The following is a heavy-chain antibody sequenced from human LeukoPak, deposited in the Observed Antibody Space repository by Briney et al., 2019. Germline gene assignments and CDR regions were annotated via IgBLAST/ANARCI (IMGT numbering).Heavy chain of an antibody. J-gene: IGHJ4*02. V-gene: IGHV3-21*01. CDR2: ISSSSSYI. Sequence: PGGSLRLSCAASGFTFSSYSMNWVRQAPGKGLEWVSSISSSSSYIYYADSVKGRFTISRDNAKNSLYLQMNSLRAEDTAVYYCARTPYNSGWYVTILEYWGQGTLVTVSS. CDR1: GFTFSSYS. CDR3: ARTPYNSGWYVTILEY. D-gene: IGHD6-19*01.